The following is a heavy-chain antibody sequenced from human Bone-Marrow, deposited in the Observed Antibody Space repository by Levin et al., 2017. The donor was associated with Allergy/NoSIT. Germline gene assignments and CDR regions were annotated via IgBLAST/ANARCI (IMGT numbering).Heavy chain of an antibody. CDR1: GFTFRTHD. V-gene: IGHV3-13*01. D-gene: IGHD5-18*01. Sequence: PGGSLRLSCAASGFTFRTHDMHWVRQGTGKGLEWVSTIGTAGDTYYPDSVRGRFTISRENAKNSLYLQMNGLSAGDTDVYYCARYNYEYNALDIWGQGTMVTVSS. J-gene: IGHJ3*02. CDR2: IGTAGDT. CDR3: ARYNYEYNALDI.